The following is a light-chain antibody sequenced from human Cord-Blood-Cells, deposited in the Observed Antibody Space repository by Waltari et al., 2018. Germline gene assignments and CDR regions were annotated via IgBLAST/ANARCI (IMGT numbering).Light chain of an antibody. CDR3: QQSYSTPLT. Sequence: DIQMTQSPSTLSASVGDRVTITCRASQSISSWLAWYQQKPGKAPKLLIYDASSLSTRESGVPDRFSGSGSGTDFTLTISSLQPEDFATYYCQQSYSTPLTFGGGTKVEIK. J-gene: IGKJ4*01. CDR2: DAS. CDR1: QSISSW. V-gene: IGKV1-5*01.